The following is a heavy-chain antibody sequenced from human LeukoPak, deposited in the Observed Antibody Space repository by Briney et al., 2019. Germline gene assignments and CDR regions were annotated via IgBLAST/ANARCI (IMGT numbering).Heavy chain of an antibody. D-gene: IGHD3-22*01. V-gene: IGHV4-28*01. CDR1: GYSISSSNW. J-gene: IGHJ4*02. CDR3: ARSLDSSGFDY. Sequence: SDTLSLTCAVSGYSISSSNWWGWIRQPPGKGLEWIGYIYYSGSTYYNPSLKSRVTMSVDTSKNQFSLKLSSVTAVDTAVYYCARSLDSSGFDYWGQGTLVTVSS. CDR2: IYYSGST.